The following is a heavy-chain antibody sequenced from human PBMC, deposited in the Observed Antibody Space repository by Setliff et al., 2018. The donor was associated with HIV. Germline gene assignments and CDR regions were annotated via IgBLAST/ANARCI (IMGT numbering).Heavy chain of an antibody. D-gene: IGHD3-22*01. CDR2: IWYDGSNK. J-gene: IGHJ6*03. CDR1: GFTFSSHG. Sequence: GGSLRLSCAASGFTFSSHGMHWVRQAPGKGLEWVAVIWYDGSNKYYADSVKGRFTISRDNSKSTLYLQMNSLRAEDTAVYYCARDKDYYDSSGYYYIYYNMDVWGKGTTVTVSS. CDR3: ARDKDYYDSSGYYYIYYNMDV. V-gene: IGHV3-33*01.